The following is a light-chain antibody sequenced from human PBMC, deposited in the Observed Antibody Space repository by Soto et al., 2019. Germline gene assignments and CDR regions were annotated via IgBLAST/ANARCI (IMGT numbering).Light chain of an antibody. CDR3: RVRDVWPS. J-gene: IGKJ1*01. CDR1: QSVSTS. Sequence: IVLTQSPVTLALSPGESAVLSCSASQSVSTSLAWYQHKPGQAPRLFLYDASKRDPGIPARFTGSGSGTDLSLTLSILEPKDIAVYYCRVRDVWPSFGQGTKVEI. CDR2: DAS. V-gene: IGKV3-11*01.